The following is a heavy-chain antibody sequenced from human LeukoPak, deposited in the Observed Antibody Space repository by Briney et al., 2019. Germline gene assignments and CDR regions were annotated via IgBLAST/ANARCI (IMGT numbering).Heavy chain of an antibody. CDR3: AKRRHGVVAGRYYFDY. V-gene: IGHV3-23*01. J-gene: IGHJ4*02. Sequence: GGSLRLSCAASGFTFSSYAMDWVRQAPGKGLEWVSAISGGGGSTYYADSVKGRFTISRDNSKNTLYLQMKSLRAEDTAVYYCAKRRHGVVAGRYYFDYWGQGTLVTVSS. D-gene: IGHD6-19*01. CDR1: GFTFSSYA. CDR2: ISGGGGST.